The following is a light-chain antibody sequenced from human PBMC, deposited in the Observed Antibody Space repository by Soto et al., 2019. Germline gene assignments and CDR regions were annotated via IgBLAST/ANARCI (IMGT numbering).Light chain of an antibody. V-gene: IGLV2-14*01. CDR1: SSDVGGYNY. CDR2: AVS. CDR3: SSYTSSNTLA. J-gene: IGLJ2*01. Sequence: QSVLTQPASVSGSPGQSITISCTGTSSDVGGYNYVSWYQQHPGKAPKLMIYAVSNRSSGVSNRFSGSKSGNTASLTNSGLQAEDEADYYCSSYTSSNTLAFGGGTKLTVL.